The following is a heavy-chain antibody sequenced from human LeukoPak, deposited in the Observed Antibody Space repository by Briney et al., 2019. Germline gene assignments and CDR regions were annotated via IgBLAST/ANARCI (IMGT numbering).Heavy chain of an antibody. D-gene: IGHD3-10*01. Sequence: GGSLRLSCAASGFTFSSYAMHWVRQAPGKGLEWVAVISYDGNNKYYADSVKGRFTISRDNSKNTLYLQMNSLRAEDTAIYYCAKDRGLWFGEGANWFDPWGQGTLVTVSS. J-gene: IGHJ5*02. CDR3: AKDRGLWFGEGANWFDP. CDR1: GFTFSSYA. V-gene: IGHV3-30-3*01. CDR2: ISYDGNNK.